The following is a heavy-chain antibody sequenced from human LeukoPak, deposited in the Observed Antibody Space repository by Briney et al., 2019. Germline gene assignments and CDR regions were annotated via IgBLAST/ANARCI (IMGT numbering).Heavy chain of an antibody. V-gene: IGHV4-31*03. Sequence: SETLSLTCTVSGGSISSGGYYWSWIRQHLGKGLEWIGYIYYSGSTYYNPSLKSRVTISVDTSKNQFSLKLSSVTAADTAVYYCARDRLDWMDYGMDVWGQGTTVTVSS. CDR2: IYYSGST. CDR1: GGSISSGGYY. CDR3: ARDRLDWMDYGMDV. J-gene: IGHJ6*02. D-gene: IGHD1-1*01.